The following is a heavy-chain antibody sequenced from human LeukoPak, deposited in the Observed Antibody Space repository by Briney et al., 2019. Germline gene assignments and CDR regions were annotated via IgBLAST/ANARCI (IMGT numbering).Heavy chain of an antibody. CDR3: AREGDSDYGDYCFDY. CDR2: INPNSGVT. D-gene: IGHD4-17*01. V-gene: IGHV1-2*02. J-gene: IGHJ4*02. Sequence: ASVKVSCKASGYTFTGYYMHWARQAPGQGLEWMGWINPNSGVTNYPQNFQGRVTMTRDTSISTAYMELSRLRSDDTAVYYCAREGDSDYGDYCFDYWGQGTLVTVSS. CDR1: GYTFTGYY.